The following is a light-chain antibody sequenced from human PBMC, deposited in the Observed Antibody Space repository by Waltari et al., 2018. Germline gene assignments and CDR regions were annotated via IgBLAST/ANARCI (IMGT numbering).Light chain of an antibody. CDR3: SSYTTSSAPGV. CDR1: DRDVGAYDF. Sequence: QSALTQPASVSGSPGQSITISCPGTDRDVGAYDFVSWSQQHPGKAPHPIIYEVSNRPSGISNRFSASKSGNTASLTISGLQAEDEADYYCSSYTTSSAPGVFGTGTRVTVL. V-gene: IGLV2-14*01. CDR2: EVS. J-gene: IGLJ1*01.